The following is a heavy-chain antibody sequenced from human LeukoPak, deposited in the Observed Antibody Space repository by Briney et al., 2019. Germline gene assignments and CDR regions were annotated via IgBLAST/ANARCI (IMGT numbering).Heavy chain of an antibody. CDR2: MYNSGST. V-gene: IGHV4-59*08. CDR1: GGSVSIYF. J-gene: IGHJ4*02. D-gene: IGHD6-13*01. Sequence: SETLSLTCTVSGGSVSIYFWGWIRQPPGKGLEWIGYMYNSGSTNYNPSLKSRVTISVDSSKNQLSLKLSSVTAADTAVYYCARHREAAAFSGFDYWGQGTLVTVSS. CDR3: ARHREAAAFSGFDY.